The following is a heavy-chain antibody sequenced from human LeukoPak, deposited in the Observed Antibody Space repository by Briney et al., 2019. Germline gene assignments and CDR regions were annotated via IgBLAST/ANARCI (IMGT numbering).Heavy chain of an antibody. Sequence: GGSLRLSCAASGFTFSSYSMNWVRQAPGKGLEWVSSISSSSLYIYYADSVKGRFTISRDNAKNSLYLQMNSLRVEDTAVYYCARDRSGSSSVDDAFDIWGQGIMVIVSS. D-gene: IGHD1-26*01. V-gene: IGHV3-21*01. CDR2: ISSSSLYI. J-gene: IGHJ3*02. CDR3: ARDRSGSSSVDDAFDI. CDR1: GFTFSSYS.